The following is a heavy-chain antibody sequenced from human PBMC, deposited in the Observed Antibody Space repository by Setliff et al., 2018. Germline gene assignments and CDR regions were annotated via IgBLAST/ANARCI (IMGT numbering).Heavy chain of an antibody. V-gene: IGHV4-34*01. CDR3: ARVTGDRASDI. J-gene: IGHJ3*02. CDR2: INHSGST. Sequence: SETLSLTCAVYGGSFSTYYWIWIRQPPGKGLEWIGEINHSGSTNYNPSLKSRVTISVDTSKNQFSLKLSSVTAADTAVYYCARVTGDRASDIWGQGTMVTVSS. D-gene: IGHD7-27*01. CDR1: GGSFSTYY.